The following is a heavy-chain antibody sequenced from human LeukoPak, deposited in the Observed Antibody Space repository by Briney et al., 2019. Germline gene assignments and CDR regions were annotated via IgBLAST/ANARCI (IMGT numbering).Heavy chain of an antibody. J-gene: IGHJ4*02. D-gene: IGHD4-17*01. CDR3: ARHRDDYDDYVCNY. CDR1: VGSISSTSYY. V-gene: IGHV4-39*01. Sequence: SETLSLTRTDPVGSISSTSYYWGWIRQPPGEWMEWIGSIYYTGSTYYNPALKSRVTISADTAKNQLSLKLSSVTAADTAVYYCARHRDDYDDYVCNYWGQGTLVTVSS. CDR2: IYYTGST.